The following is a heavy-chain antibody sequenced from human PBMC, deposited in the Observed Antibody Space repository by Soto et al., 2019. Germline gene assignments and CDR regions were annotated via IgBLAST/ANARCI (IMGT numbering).Heavy chain of an antibody. Sequence: GGSLRLSCAASGCTFSSYGMHWVRQAPGKGLEWVAVISYDGSNKYYADSVKGRFTISRDNSKNTLYLQMNSLRAEDTAVYYFAKDGGEDIVATIEPDYRHYGMDVWGQGTTVTVSS. CDR3: AKDGGEDIVATIEPDYRHYGMDV. J-gene: IGHJ6*02. V-gene: IGHV3-30*18. CDR2: ISYDGSNK. CDR1: GCTFSSYG. D-gene: IGHD5-12*01.